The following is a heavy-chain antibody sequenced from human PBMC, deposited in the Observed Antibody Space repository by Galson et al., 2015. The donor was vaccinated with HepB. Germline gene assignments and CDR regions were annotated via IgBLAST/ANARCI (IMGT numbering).Heavy chain of an antibody. CDR3: TRHGSLDY. CDR1: GFNFNDSA. V-gene: IGHV3-73*01. Sequence: SLRLSCAASGFNFNDSAMHWVRQASGKGLEWLGRIRSKANSYATSYAASVKGRFTISRDDSKNTAYLQMNSLKTEDTAVYYCTRHGSLDYWGQGTLVTVSS. J-gene: IGHJ4*02. CDR2: IRSKANSYAT.